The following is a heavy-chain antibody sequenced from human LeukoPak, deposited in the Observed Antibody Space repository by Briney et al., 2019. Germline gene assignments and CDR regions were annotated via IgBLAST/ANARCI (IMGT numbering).Heavy chain of an antibody. J-gene: IGHJ4*02. Sequence: GRSLRLSCAASGFTFSIYCMHWVRQGPGEWLVWVSFINIDVSNTTYAHSVKGRFTTSRDNAKNTLYLQMNSLRAEDTAVYYCARVTTMAIDYWGQGTLVTVSS. D-gene: IGHD3-10*01. V-gene: IGHV3-74*01. CDR1: GFTFSIYC. CDR3: ARVTTMAIDY. CDR2: INIDVSNT.